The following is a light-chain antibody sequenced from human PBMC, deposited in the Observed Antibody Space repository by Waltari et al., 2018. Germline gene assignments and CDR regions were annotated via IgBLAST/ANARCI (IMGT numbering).Light chain of an antibody. CDR1: QSVSIY. CDR2: HAS. J-gene: IGKJ1*01. CDR3: QQYVESPAT. Sequence: EIVLTQSPGTVSLSPGDRATFSCWASQSVSIYLAWYQQKPRQAPRLLNYHASSRATGIPDRFSGSGSGTDFRLTISRLDPEDFAMYYCQQYVESPATFGQGTKVEIK. V-gene: IGKV3-20*01.